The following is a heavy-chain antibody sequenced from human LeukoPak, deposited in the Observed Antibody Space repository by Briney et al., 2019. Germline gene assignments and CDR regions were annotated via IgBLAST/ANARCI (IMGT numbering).Heavy chain of an antibody. V-gene: IGHV4-30-4*08. CDR1: GGSISSGDYY. CDR3: ASCGYSYGPFDY. J-gene: IGHJ4*02. CDR2: IYYSGST. D-gene: IGHD5-18*01. Sequence: MPSETLSLTCTVSGGSISSGDYYWSWIRQPPGKGLEWIGYIYYSGSTYYNPSLKSRVTISVDASKNQFSLKLSSVTAADTAVYYCASCGYSYGPFDYWGQGTLVTVSS.